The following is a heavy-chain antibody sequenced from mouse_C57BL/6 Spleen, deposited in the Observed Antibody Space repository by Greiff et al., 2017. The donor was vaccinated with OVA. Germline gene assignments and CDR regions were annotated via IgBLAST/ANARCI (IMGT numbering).Heavy chain of an antibody. CDR1: GYTFTSYW. V-gene: IGHV1-52*01. D-gene: IGHD2-5*01. J-gene: IGHJ2*01. CDR2: IDPSDSET. CDR3: ARRDSNYVYYFDY. Sequence: VQLQQPGAELVRPGSSVKLSCKASGYTFTSYWMHWVKQRPIQGLEWIGNIDPSDSETHYNQKFKDKATLTVDKSSSTAYMQLSSLTSEDSAVYYCARRDSNYVYYFDYWGQGTTLTVSS.